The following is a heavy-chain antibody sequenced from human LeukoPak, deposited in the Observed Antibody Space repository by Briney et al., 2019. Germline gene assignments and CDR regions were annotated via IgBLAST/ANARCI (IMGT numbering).Heavy chain of an antibody. Sequence: SQTLSLTCTVSGGSISSGSYYWSWIRQPAGKGLEWIGRIYTSGSTNYNPSLKSRVTISVDTSKNQFSLKLSSVTAADTAVCYCVRVTTGGYYNCWGQGTLVTVSS. CDR1: GGSISSGSYY. CDR3: VRVTTGGYYNC. J-gene: IGHJ4*02. V-gene: IGHV4-61*02. CDR2: IYTSGST. D-gene: IGHD3-22*01.